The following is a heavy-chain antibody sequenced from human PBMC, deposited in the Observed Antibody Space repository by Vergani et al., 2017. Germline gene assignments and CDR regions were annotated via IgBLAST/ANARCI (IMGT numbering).Heavy chain of an antibody. CDR3: AKERVELEVVPDAFDI. CDR2: ISGSGGST. V-gene: IGHV3-23*04. CDR1: GFTFSSYA. D-gene: IGHD2-8*02. J-gene: IGHJ3*02. Sequence: VQLVESGGGVVQPGRSLRLSCAASGFTFSSYAMSWVRQAPGKGLEWVSAISGSGGSTYYADSVKGRFTISRDNSKNTLYLQMNSLRAEDTAVYYCAKERVELEVVPDAFDIWGQGTMVTVSS.